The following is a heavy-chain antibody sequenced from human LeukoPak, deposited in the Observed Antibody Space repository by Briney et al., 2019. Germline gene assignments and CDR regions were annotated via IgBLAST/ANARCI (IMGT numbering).Heavy chain of an antibody. D-gene: IGHD6-19*01. CDR3: ARDYSSGWYGLGAFDI. Sequence: KSGGSLRLSCAASGFTFSSYSMNWVRQAPGKGLEWVSSISSSSSYIYYADSVKGRFTISRDNAKNSLYPQMNSLRAEDTAVYYCARDYSSGWYGLGAFDIWGQGTMVTVSS. CDR1: GFTFSSYS. V-gene: IGHV3-21*01. CDR2: ISSSSSYI. J-gene: IGHJ3*02.